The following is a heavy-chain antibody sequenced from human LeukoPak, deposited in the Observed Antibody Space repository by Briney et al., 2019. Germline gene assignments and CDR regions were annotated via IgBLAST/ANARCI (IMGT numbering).Heavy chain of an antibody. CDR1: GGSISSSSYY. Sequence: SETLSLTCTVSGGSISSSSYYWGWIRQPPGKGLERIGSIYYSGSTYYNPSLKSRVTISVDTSKNQFSLKLSSVTAADTAVYYCARARGSYRSDYYYYMDVWGKGTTVTISS. J-gene: IGHJ6*03. V-gene: IGHV4-39*01. D-gene: IGHD1-26*01. CDR2: IYYSGST. CDR3: ARARGSYRSDYYYYMDV.